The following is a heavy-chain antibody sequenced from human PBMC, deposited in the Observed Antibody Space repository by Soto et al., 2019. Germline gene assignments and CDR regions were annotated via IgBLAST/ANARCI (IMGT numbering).Heavy chain of an antibody. D-gene: IGHD3-10*01. CDR3: ARPSSVLWFGDPYYGMDV. Sequence: GESLKISCKGSGYSFTSYWISWVRQMPGKGLEWMGRIDPSDSYTNYSPSFQGHVTISADKSISTAYLQWSSLKASDTAMYYCARPSSVLWFGDPYYGMDVWGQGTTVTV. V-gene: IGHV5-10-1*01. CDR1: GYSFTSYW. J-gene: IGHJ6*02. CDR2: IDPSDSYT.